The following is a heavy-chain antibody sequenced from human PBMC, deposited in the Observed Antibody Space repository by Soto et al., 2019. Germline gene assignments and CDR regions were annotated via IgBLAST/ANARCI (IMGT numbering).Heavy chain of an antibody. V-gene: IGHV3-74*01. CDR2: IDSDGSST. J-gene: IGHJ6*02. CDR1: GFTFGSYW. CDR3: ARGRPYGMEV. Sequence: EVQLVESGGGLVQPGGSLIVSCAASGFTFGSYWMNWVRQAPGKGLVWVSRIDSDGSSTTYADSVKGRFTTSRDNAKNTLYLQMSRLRVEDTAVYYCARGRPYGMEVWGQGTKVTVSS.